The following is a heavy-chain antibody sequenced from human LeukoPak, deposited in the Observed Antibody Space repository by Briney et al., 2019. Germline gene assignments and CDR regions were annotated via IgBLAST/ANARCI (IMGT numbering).Heavy chain of an antibody. Sequence: PGGSLRLSCAASGFTFSSYAVSWVRQAPGKGLEWVSAISGSGGSTYYADSVKGRFTISRDNSKNTLYLQMNSLRAEDTAVYYCAKGSPPYDYYDSSGYHPFDYWGQGTLVTVSS. CDR1: GFTFSSYA. CDR2: ISGSGGST. J-gene: IGHJ4*02. D-gene: IGHD3-22*01. CDR3: AKGSPPYDYYDSSGYHPFDY. V-gene: IGHV3-23*01.